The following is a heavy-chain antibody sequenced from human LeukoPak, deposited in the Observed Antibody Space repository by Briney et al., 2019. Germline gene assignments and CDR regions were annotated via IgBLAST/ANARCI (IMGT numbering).Heavy chain of an antibody. J-gene: IGHJ4*02. V-gene: IGHV1-24*01. CDR2: FDPEDGET. CDR3: ATEKGYSSSWTNY. CDR1: GYTLTELS. D-gene: IGHD6-13*01. Sequence: ASVKVSCKVSGYTLTELSMHWVRQAPGRGREWMGGFDPEDGETIYAQKFQGRVTMTEDTSTDTAYMELSSLRSEDTAVYYCATEKGYSSSWTNYWGQGTLVTVSS.